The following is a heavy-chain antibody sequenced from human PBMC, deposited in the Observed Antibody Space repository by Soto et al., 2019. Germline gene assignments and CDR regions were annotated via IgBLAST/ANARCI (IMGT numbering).Heavy chain of an antibody. CDR2: IIPIFGTA. CDR1: GGTFSSYA. V-gene: IGHV1-69*13. D-gene: IGHD3-22*01. CDR3: ARDLLIYDSSGYYPSTFDY. J-gene: IGHJ4*02. Sequence: SVKVSCKASGGTFSSYAISWVRQAPGQGLEWMGGIIPIFGTANYAQKFQGRVTIAADESTSTAYMELSSLRSEDTAVYYCARDLLIYDSSGYYPSTFDYWGQGTLVTVSS.